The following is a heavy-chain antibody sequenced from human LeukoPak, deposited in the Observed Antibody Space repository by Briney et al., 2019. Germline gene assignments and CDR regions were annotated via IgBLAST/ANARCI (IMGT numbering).Heavy chain of an antibody. CDR1: GYTFTGYY. D-gene: IGHD2-2*01. V-gene: IGHV1-2*02. CDR2: INPNSGGT. CDR3: ARDRGPAAIRCMEV. J-gene: IGHJ6*02. Sequence: ASVKVSCKASGYTFTGYYMHWVRQAPGRGLEWMGWINPNSGGTNYAQKFQGRVTMTRDTSISTAYMELSRLRSDDTAVYYCARDRGPAAIRCMEVWGQGTTVTVSS.